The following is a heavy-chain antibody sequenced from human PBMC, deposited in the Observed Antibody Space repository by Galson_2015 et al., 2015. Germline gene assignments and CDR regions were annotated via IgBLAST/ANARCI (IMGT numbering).Heavy chain of an antibody. V-gene: IGHV3-33*01. J-gene: IGHJ5*02. CDR2: IWYDGSNE. CDR3: ARGAAYCSTSCSVGGGFDP. D-gene: IGHD2-2*01. CDR1: GFMFSSYG. Sequence: SLRLSCAASGFMFSSYGMHWVRQAPGKGLEWVAVIWYDGSNEYYADSVKGRFTISRDNSKNTLYLQMNSLRAEDTAVYYCARGAAYCSTSCSVGGGFDPWGQGTLVTVSS.